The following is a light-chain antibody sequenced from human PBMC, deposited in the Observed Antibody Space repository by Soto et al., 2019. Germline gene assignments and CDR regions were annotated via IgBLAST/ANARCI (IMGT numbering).Light chain of an antibody. CDR1: SGDVGGYNY. CDR3: SSYTSSSAPSAV. J-gene: IGLJ7*01. Sequence: QSALTQPASVSGSPGQSITISCTGTSGDVGGYNYVSWYQQHPGKAPKLMIYDVSNRPSGVSNRFSGSKSGNTASLTISGLQAEDEADYFCSSYTSSSAPSAVFGGGTQLTVL. V-gene: IGLV2-14*01. CDR2: DVS.